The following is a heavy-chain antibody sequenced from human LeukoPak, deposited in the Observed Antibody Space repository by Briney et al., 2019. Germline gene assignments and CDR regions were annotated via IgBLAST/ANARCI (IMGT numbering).Heavy chain of an antibody. CDR1: GDSVSSNSVA. D-gene: IGHD2-15*01. J-gene: IGHJ4*02. CDR2: TYYRSKWYN. V-gene: IGHV6-1*01. CDR3: ARDHCSGGSCHWRFDY. Sequence: SQTLSLTCAVSGDSVSSNSVAWNWIRQSPSRGLEWLGRTYYRSKWYNDYAVSVKGRITINPDTSKNQFSLQLNSVTPEDTAVYYCARDHCSGGSCHWRFDYWGQGTLVTVSS.